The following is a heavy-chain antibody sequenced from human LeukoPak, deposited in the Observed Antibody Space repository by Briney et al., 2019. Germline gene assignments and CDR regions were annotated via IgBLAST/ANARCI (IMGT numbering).Heavy chain of an antibody. D-gene: IGHD2-2*01. CDR2: INHSGST. J-gene: IGHJ4*02. CDR3: ARGPESVEDIVVVPAAMGIDY. Sequence: PSETLPLTCAVYGGSFSGYYWSWIRQPPGKGLEWIGEINHSGSTNYNPSLKSRVTISVDTSKNQFSLKLSSVTAADTAVYYCARGPESVEDIVVVPAAMGIDYWGQGTLVTASS. V-gene: IGHV4-34*01. CDR1: GGSFSGYY.